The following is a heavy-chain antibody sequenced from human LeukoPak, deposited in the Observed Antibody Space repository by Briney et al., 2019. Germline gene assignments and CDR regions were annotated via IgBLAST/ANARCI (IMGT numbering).Heavy chain of an antibody. Sequence: SETLSLTCTVSGGSISGSTYYWDWVRQPPGKGLEWIGSIYYSGSTYYNPSLKSRVTISVDTSKNQFSLKLSSVTAADTAVYFCTLRNFWGQGSLVTVSS. CDR2: IYYSGST. CDR3: TLRNF. J-gene: IGHJ4*02. CDR1: GGSISGSTYY. V-gene: IGHV4-39*01.